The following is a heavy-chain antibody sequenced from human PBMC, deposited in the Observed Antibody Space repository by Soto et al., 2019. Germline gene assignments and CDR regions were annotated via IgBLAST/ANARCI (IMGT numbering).Heavy chain of an antibody. Sequence: ASVKVSCKASGGTFSSYAISWVRQAPGQGLEWMGGIIPIFGTANYAQKFQGRVTITADESTSTAYMELSSLRSEDTAAYYCARVPVTTSPYFDYWGQGTLVTVSS. CDR1: GGTFSSYA. D-gene: IGHD4-17*01. CDR3: ARVPVTTSPYFDY. V-gene: IGHV1-69*13. CDR2: IIPIFGTA. J-gene: IGHJ4*02.